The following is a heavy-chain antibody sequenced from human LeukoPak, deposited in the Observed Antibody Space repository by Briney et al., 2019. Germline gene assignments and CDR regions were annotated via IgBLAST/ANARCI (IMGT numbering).Heavy chain of an antibody. CDR1: GGSFSGYY. Sequence: SETLSLTCAVYGGSFSGYYWSWIRQPPGKGLEWIGEINHSGSTNYNPSLKSRVTISVDTSKNQFSLKLSSVTAADTAVYYCARGRRMGYSSSGIDYWGQGTLVTVSS. CDR2: INHSGST. J-gene: IGHJ4*02. CDR3: ARGRRMGYSSSGIDY. D-gene: IGHD6-6*01. V-gene: IGHV4-34*01.